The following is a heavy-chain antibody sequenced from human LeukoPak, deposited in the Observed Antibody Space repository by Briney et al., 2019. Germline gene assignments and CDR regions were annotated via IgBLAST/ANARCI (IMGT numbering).Heavy chain of an antibody. CDR2: INPNSGGT. V-gene: IGHV1-2*02. J-gene: IGHJ4*02. D-gene: IGHD5-18*01. CDR1: GYTFTGYN. Sequence: ASVKVSCKASGYTFTGYNMHWVRQAPGQGLEWMGWINPNSGGTNYAQKFQGRVTMTRDTSISTAYMELSSLRSDDTAVYYCARDGGEGYSYGYYYFDYWGQGTLVTVSS. CDR3: ARDGGEGYSYGYYYFDY.